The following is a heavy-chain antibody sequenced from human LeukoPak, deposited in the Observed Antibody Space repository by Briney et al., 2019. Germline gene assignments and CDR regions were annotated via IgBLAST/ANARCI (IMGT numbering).Heavy chain of an antibody. V-gene: IGHV3-53*01. CDR1: GFTVSSNY. D-gene: IGHD2-15*01. CDR3: ARVDCSGGSRKRNYYYGMDV. Sequence: GGSLRLSCAASGFTVSSNYMSWVRQAPGKGLEWVSVIYSGGSTYYADSVKGRFTISRDNSKNTLYLQMNSLRAEDTAVYYCARVDCSGGSRKRNYYYGMDVWGQGTTVTVSS. J-gene: IGHJ6*02. CDR2: IYSGGST.